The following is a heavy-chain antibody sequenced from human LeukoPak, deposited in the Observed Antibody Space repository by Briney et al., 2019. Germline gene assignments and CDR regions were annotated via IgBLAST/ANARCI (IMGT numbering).Heavy chain of an antibody. D-gene: IGHD2-2*01. CDR1: GFTFSSYS. V-gene: IGHV3-21*01. CDR3: ARDPIVVVPAAPQENWFDP. J-gene: IGHJ5*02. CDR2: ISSSSSYI. Sequence: GGSLRLSCAASGFTFSSYSMNWVRQAPGKGLEWVSSISSSSSYIYYADSVTGRFTISRDNAKNSLYLQMNSLRAEDTAVYYCARDPIVVVPAAPQENWFDPWGQGTLVTVSS.